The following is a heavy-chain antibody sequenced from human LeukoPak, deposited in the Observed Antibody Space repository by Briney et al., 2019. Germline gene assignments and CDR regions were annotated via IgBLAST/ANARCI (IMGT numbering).Heavy chain of an antibody. Sequence: GGSLRLSCAASGVTLSSFAMSWARQAPGKGLEWVSGISSSGSGDNTYYADSVKGRFTISRDNSKSTLCLQMNSLRAEDTAVYYCAKQLGYCSDGSCYFPYWGQGTLVTVSS. CDR1: GVTLSSFA. CDR2: ISSSGSGDNT. D-gene: IGHD2-15*01. J-gene: IGHJ4*02. CDR3: AKQLGYCSDGSCYFPY. V-gene: IGHV3-23*01.